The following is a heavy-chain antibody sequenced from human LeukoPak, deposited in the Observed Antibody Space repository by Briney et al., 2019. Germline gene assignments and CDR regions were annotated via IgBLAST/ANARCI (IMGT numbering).Heavy chain of an antibody. CDR1: GFTFSSYS. CDR3: ARDSNYDSSGYYYPDYFDY. CDR2: ISSSSGYI. V-gene: IGHV3-21*01. D-gene: IGHD3-22*01. J-gene: IGHJ4*02. Sequence: GGSLRLSCAASGFTFSSYSMNWVRQAPGKGLEWVSSISSSSGYIYYADSVKGRFTISRDNAKNSLYLQMNSLRAEDTAVYYCARDSNYDSSGYYYPDYFDYWGQGTLVTVSS.